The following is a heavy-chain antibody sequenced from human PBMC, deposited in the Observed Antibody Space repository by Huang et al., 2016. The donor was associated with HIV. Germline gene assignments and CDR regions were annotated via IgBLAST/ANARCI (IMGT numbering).Heavy chain of an antibody. V-gene: IGHV3-30*02. D-gene: IGHD5-18*01. Sequence: DSVRGRFTISRNNSKDTLYLQMNRLRPDDSAVYYCAKDLTYTVGRHFDYLGRGTLVTVSS. J-gene: IGHJ4*02. CDR3: AKDLTYTVGRHFDY.